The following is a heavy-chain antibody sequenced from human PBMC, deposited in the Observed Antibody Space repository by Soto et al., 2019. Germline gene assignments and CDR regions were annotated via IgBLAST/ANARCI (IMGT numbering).Heavy chain of an antibody. CDR2: IIPILGIA. CDR3: AREGSVVAVAGPGPFDY. J-gene: IGHJ4*02. V-gene: IGHV1-69*04. Sequence: ASVKVSCKASGGTFSSYTISWVRQAPGQGLEWMGRIIPILGIANYAQKFQGRVTITADKSTSTAYMELSSLRSEDTAVYYCAREGSVVAVAGPGPFDYWGQGTLVTVSS. D-gene: IGHD6-19*01. CDR1: GGTFSSYT.